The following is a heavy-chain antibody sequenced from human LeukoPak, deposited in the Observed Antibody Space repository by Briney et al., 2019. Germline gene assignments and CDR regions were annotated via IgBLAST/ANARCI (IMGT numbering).Heavy chain of an antibody. D-gene: IGHD6-19*01. CDR1: GFTLSSYS. CDR3: ARVDSGSACAS. J-gene: IGHJ1*01. CDR2: ISRNGRNT. Sequence: GGSLRLSCAAFGFTLSSYSMHWVRQAPGKGLEFVSAISRNGRNTYYGNSVKGRFTISRDISKNTLHLQMGSLRPEDMAVYYCARVDSGSACASWGQGILVTVSS. V-gene: IGHV3-64*01.